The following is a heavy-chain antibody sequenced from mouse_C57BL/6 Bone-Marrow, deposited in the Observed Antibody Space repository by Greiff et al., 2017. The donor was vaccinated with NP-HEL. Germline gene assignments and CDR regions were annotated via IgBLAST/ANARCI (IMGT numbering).Heavy chain of an antibody. V-gene: IGHV1-54*01. Sequence: QVQLQQSGAELVRPGTSVKVSCKASGYAFTNYLIEWVKQRPGQGLEWIGVINPGSGGTNYNEKFKGKATLTADKSSSTAYMQLSSLTSEASAVYCCARGDYYPYYFDYWGQGTTLTVSS. D-gene: IGHD1-1*01. CDR2: INPGSGGT. CDR1: GYAFTNYL. J-gene: IGHJ2*01. CDR3: ARGDYYPYYFDY.